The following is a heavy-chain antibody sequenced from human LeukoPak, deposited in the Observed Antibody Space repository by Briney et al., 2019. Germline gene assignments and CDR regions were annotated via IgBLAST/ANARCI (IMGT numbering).Heavy chain of an antibody. D-gene: IGHD3-10*01. Sequence: GGSLRLSCAASGFTFSSYWMSWVRQAPGKGLEWVANIKKDGSEKYYVDSVKGRFTISRDNAKNSLYLQMSSLRAEDTALYYCARVSYYGSGSYYYFDYWGQGTLVTVSS. CDR1: GFTFSSYW. V-gene: IGHV3-7*03. CDR3: ARVSYYGSGSYYYFDY. CDR2: IKKDGSEK. J-gene: IGHJ4*02.